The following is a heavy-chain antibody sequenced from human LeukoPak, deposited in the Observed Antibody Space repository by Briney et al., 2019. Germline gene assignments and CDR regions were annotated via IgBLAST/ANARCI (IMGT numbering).Heavy chain of an antibody. CDR1: GFTFSSYA. V-gene: IGHV3-23*01. Sequence: GGSLRLSCAASGFTFSSYAMSWVRQAPGKGLEWVSTISGSSSTTYYADSVKGRFTISRDNSKNTLFMQMNSLRAEDTAVYYCATLPMYYYDSSGYSGPYWGQGTLVTVSS. J-gene: IGHJ4*02. D-gene: IGHD3-22*01. CDR3: ATLPMYYYDSSGYSGPY. CDR2: ISGSSSTT.